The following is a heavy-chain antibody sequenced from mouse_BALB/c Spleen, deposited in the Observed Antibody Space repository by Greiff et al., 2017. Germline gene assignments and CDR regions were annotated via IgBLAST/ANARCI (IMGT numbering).Heavy chain of an antibody. CDR2: INSNGGST. CDR1: GFTFSSYG. V-gene: IGHV5-6-3*01. Sequence: EVQVVESGGGLVQPGGSLKLSCAASGFTFSSYGMSWVRQTPDKRLELVATINSNGGSTYYPDSVKGRFTISRDNAKNTLYLQMSSLKSEDTAMYYCARDRPTGAMDYWGQGTSVTVSS. J-gene: IGHJ4*01. CDR3: ARDRPTGAMDY.